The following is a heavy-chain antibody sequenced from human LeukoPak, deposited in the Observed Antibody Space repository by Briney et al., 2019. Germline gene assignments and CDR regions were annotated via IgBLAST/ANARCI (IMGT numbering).Heavy chain of an antibody. Sequence: SQTLSLTCTVSGGSISSGGYYWSWIRQHPGKGLEWIGYIYYSGSTYYNPSLKSRVTISVDTSKNQFSLKLSSVAAADTAVYYCARDLPNSSGGWFDPWGQGTLVTVSS. CDR2: IYYSGST. CDR1: GGSISSGGYY. CDR3: ARDLPNSSGGWFDP. J-gene: IGHJ5*02. D-gene: IGHD6-6*01. V-gene: IGHV4-31*03.